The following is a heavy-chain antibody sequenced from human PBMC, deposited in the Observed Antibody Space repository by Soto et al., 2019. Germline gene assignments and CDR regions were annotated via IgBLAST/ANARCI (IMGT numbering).Heavy chain of an antibody. D-gene: IGHD1-1*01. CDR3: AKDDDGASYGMDV. V-gene: IGHV3-23*01. CDR1: GFTFSCYA. Sequence: PGGALIRSGAASGFTFSCYAMGSVRQAPGKGLEWVSAISGSGGSTYYADSVKGRFTISRDNSKNTLYLQMNSLRAEDTAVYYCAKDDDGASYGMDVWGQGPMVT. CDR2: ISGSGGST. J-gene: IGHJ6*02.